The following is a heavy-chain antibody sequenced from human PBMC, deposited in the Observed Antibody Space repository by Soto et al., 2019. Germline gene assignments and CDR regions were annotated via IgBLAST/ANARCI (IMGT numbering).Heavy chain of an antibody. CDR3: TREIVGATTFDY. CDR2: IRSKANSYAT. D-gene: IGHD1-26*01. V-gene: IGHV3-73*01. CDR1: GFTFSGSA. J-gene: IGHJ4*02. Sequence: EVQLLESGGDLVQPGGSLKLSCAASGFTFSGSAMHWVRQASGKGLEWVGRIRSKANSYATAYAASVKGRFTISRDDSKNTAYLQMNSLKTEDTAVYYCTREIVGATTFDYWGQGTLVTVSS.